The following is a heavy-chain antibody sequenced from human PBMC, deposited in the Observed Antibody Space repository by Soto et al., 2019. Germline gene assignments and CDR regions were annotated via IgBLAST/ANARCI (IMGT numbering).Heavy chain of an antibody. CDR3: TTDGTSIRGSGSYYYRPSDY. J-gene: IGHJ4*02. V-gene: IGHV3-15*01. Sequence: GGSLRLSCAASGFTFSNAWMSWVRQAPGKGLEWVGRIKSKTDGGTTDYAAPVKGRFTISRDDSKNTLYLQMNSLKTEDTAVYYCTTDGTSIRGSGSYYYRPSDYWGQGTLVTVSS. CDR1: GFTFSNAW. CDR2: IKSKTDGGTT. D-gene: IGHD3-10*01.